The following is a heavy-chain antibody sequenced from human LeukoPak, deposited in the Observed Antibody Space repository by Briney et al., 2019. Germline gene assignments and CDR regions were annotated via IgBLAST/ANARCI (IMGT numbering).Heavy chain of an antibody. CDR2: IYTSGST. CDR3: ARLRHDSSGYPGYYYYGMDV. CDR1: GGSISSYY. V-gene: IGHV4-4*07. Sequence: SETLSLTCTVSGGSISSYYWSWIRQPAGKGLEWIGRIYTSGSTNYNPSLKSRVTMSVDTSKNQFSLKLSSVTAADTAVYYCARLRHDSSGYPGYYYYGMDVWGQGTTVTVSS. J-gene: IGHJ6*02. D-gene: IGHD3-22*01.